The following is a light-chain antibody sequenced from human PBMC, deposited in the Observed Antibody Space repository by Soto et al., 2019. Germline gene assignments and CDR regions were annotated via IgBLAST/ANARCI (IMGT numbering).Light chain of an antibody. Sequence: QFVLTQPPSVSGSPGQSVTISCTGTSTDFVSYSRVSWYQQPPGTAPKLIIYEASNRPSGVPDRFSGSKSGNTASLTISGLQAADEADYYCSLYTSENTYVFGTGTKVTVL. CDR2: EAS. J-gene: IGLJ1*01. V-gene: IGLV2-18*01. CDR1: STDFVSYSR. CDR3: SLYTSENTYV.